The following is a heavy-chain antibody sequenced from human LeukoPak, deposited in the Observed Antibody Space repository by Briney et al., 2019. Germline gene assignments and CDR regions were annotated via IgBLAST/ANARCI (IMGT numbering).Heavy chain of an antibody. CDR3: ARWGGNYGSGSYYNRWFDP. D-gene: IGHD3-10*01. CDR2: LYYSGSS. CDR1: GDSISSRSYY. Sequence: SETLSLTCIVSGDSISSRSYYWGWIRQPPGKGLEWIGSLYYSGSSYYNTSLKSRVTISVDTSKNQFSLKLSSVTAADTAVYYCARWGGNYGSGSYYNRWFDPWGQGTLVTVSS. J-gene: IGHJ5*02. V-gene: IGHV4-39*07.